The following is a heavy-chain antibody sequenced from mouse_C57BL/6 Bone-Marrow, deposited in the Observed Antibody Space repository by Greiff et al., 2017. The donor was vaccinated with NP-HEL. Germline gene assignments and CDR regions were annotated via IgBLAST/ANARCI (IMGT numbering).Heavy chain of an antibody. D-gene: IGHD2-2*01. J-gene: IGHJ4*01. CDR1: GYTFTSYW. CDR3: ASWFPYYYAMDY. Sequence: QVQLQQSGAELVKPGASVKMSCKASGYTFTSYWITWVKQRPGQGLEWIGDIYPGSGSTNYNEKFKSKATLTVDTSSSTAYMQLSSLTSEDSAVYYCASWFPYYYAMDYWGQGTSVTVSS. CDR2: IYPGSGST. V-gene: IGHV1-55*01.